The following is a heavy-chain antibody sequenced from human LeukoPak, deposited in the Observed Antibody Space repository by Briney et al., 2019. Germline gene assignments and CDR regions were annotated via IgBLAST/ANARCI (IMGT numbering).Heavy chain of an antibody. D-gene: IGHD3-3*01. CDR2: IYYSGST. CDR1: GGSISSYY. J-gene: IGHJ4*02. CDR3: ARGPYDFWSGYSESSLPDYYFDY. Sequence: SETLSLTCTVSGGSISSYYWSWIRQPPGKGLEWIGCIYYSGSTNYNPSLKSRVTISVDTSKNQFSLKLSSVTAADTAVYYCARGPYDFWSGYSESSLPDYYFDYWGQGTLVTVSS. V-gene: IGHV4-59*01.